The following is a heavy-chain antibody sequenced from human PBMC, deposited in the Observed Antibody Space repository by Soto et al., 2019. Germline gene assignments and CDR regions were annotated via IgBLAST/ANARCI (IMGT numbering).Heavy chain of an antibody. D-gene: IGHD3-16*01. CDR1: GYTFTSYY. CDR2: INPSGGST. CDR3: ASAPYDYASQFDP. Sequence: VASVKVSCKASGYTFTSYYMHWVRQAPGQGLEWMGIINPSGGSTSYAQKFQGRVTMTRDTSTSTVYMELSSLRSEDTAVYYCASAPYDYASQFDPWGQGTLVTVSS. V-gene: IGHV1-46*01. J-gene: IGHJ5*02.